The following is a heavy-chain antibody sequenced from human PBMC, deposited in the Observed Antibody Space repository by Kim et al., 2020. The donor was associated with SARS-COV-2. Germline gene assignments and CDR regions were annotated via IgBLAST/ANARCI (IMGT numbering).Heavy chain of an antibody. J-gene: IGHJ5*02. CDR2: IIPIFGTA. CDR1: GGTFSSYA. D-gene: IGHD2-2*02. Sequence: SVKVSCKASGGTFSSYAISWVRQAPGQGLEWMGGIIPIFGTANYAQKFQGRVTITADESTSTAYMELSSLRSEDTAVYYCARDGGGDIVVVPAAITNWFDPWGQGTLVTVSS. V-gene: IGHV1-69*13. CDR3: ARDGGGDIVVVPAAITNWFDP.